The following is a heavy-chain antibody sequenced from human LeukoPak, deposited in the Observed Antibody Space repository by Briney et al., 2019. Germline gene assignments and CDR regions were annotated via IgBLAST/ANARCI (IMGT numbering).Heavy chain of an antibody. Sequence: SETLSLTCTVSGGSISGYFWTWIRQPAGKGLEWIGRIYSSGSNNYNPSLKSRVTMSLDTSKNHFSLNLTSVTTADTAVYYCAREPTSGREPTSGRPLDYWGQGTLVTVSS. D-gene: IGHD5-12*01. V-gene: IGHV4-4*07. CDR1: GGSISGYF. J-gene: IGHJ4*02. CDR3: AREPTSGREPTSGRPLDY. CDR2: IYSSGSN.